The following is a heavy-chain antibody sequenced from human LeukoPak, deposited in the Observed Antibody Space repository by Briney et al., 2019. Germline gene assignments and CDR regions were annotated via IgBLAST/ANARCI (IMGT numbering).Heavy chain of an antibody. CDR3: AKDPDYQLLSRASFDI. CDR2: ISGSGGTT. V-gene: IGHV3-23*01. Sequence: GGSLRLSCAASGFTFSAYAMSWVRQALGKGLEWVSGISGSGGTTYYADYSVKGRFTISRDNSKNTLYLQMNSLSDEDTGVYYCAKDPDYQLLSRASFDIWGQGTMVTVS. D-gene: IGHD3-16*01. J-gene: IGHJ3*02. CDR1: GFTFSAYA.